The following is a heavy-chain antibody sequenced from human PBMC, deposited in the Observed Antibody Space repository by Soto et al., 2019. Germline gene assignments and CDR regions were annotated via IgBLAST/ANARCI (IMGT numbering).Heavy chain of an antibody. CDR3: ARESGENWTYEAY. V-gene: IGHV4-4*07. J-gene: IGHJ4*02. D-gene: IGHD1-7*01. CDR1: GAAITSFS. CDR2: ISTTGNT. Sequence: SETLSLTCTVSGAAITSFSWSWIRQSAGKRLEWIGRISTTGNTHYNPSLESRVSLSLDTSMNQFSLTVTSVTAADTAVYYCARESGENWTYEAYWGQGTLVTVSS.